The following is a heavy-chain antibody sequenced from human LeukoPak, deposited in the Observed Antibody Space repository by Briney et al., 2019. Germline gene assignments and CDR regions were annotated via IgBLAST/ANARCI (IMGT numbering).Heavy chain of an antibody. CDR3: ATDRGGRIAAAGYFDY. J-gene: IGHJ4*02. D-gene: IGHD6-13*01. Sequence: ASVKVSCKVSGYTLTELSMHWVRQAPGKGLEWMGGFDPEDGETIYAQKFQGRVTMTEDTSTDTAYMELSSLRSEDTAVYYCATDRGGRIAAAGYFDYWGQGTLVTVSS. CDR1: GYTLTELS. CDR2: FDPEDGET. V-gene: IGHV1-24*01.